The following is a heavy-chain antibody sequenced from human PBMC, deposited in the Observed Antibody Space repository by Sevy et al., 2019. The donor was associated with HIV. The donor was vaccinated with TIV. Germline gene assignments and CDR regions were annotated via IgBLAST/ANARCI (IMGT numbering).Heavy chain of an antibody. CDR1: GLTFDDYA. J-gene: IGHJ5*01. CDR3: AGGAAAGRWFDS. V-gene: IGHV3-9*01. Sequence: GGSLRLSCVASGLTFDDYAMHWVRQPPGKGLEWVSGITWNSGGIGYADSVKGRFTISRDNAKKSLYLQMNSLRIEDTAFYYCAGGAAAGRWFDSWGQGTLVTVSS. D-gene: IGHD6-13*01. CDR2: ITWNSGGI.